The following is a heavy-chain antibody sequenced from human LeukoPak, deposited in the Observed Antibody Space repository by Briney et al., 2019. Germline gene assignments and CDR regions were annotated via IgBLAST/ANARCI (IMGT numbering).Heavy chain of an antibody. CDR3: ARDQGVVVPAAAFDY. V-gene: IGHV3-30-3*01. J-gene: IGHJ4*02. CDR1: GFTFSSYA. CDR2: ISYDGSNK. D-gene: IGHD2-2*01. Sequence: PGRSLRLSCAASGFTFSSYAMHWVRQAPGKGLEWVAVISYDGSNKYYADSVKGRFTISRDNSKNTLYLQMNSLRAEDTAVYYCARDQGVVVPAAAFDYWGRGILVTVSS.